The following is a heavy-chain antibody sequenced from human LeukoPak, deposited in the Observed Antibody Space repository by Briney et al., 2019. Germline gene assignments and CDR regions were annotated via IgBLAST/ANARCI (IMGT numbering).Heavy chain of an antibody. Sequence: GGSLRLSCEASGFTFSRYPMHWVRQAPGKGLEWVAVISYDINNEYYADSVKGRFTISRGNSNNTLYLQMNSLTPEDTAVYYCVKVGEVRYFDWLAPYFDFWGQGTLVTVSS. J-gene: IGHJ4*02. CDR1: GFTFSRYP. CDR2: ISYDINNE. V-gene: IGHV3-30-3*01. D-gene: IGHD3-9*01. CDR3: VKVGEVRYFDWLAPYFDF.